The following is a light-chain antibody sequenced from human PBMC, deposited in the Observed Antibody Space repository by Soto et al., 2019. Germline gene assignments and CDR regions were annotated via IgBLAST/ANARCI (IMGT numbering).Light chain of an antibody. Sequence: QSVLTQPPSASGSPGQSVAISCTGTSSDVGGYNYVSWYQQHPGKAPKLMIYEVNKRLSGVPDRFSGSKSGNTASLTVSGLQAEDEADYYCSSYPGSSNVFGTGTKVTVL. V-gene: IGLV2-8*01. J-gene: IGLJ1*01. CDR1: SSDVGGYNY. CDR3: SSYPGSSNV. CDR2: EVN.